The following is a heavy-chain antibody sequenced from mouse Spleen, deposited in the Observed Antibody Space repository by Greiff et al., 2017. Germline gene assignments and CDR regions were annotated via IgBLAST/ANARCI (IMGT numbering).Heavy chain of an antibody. V-gene: IGHV1-15*01. CDR2: IDPETGGT. Sequence: VQLQQPGAELVRPGASVTLSCKASGYTFTDYEMHWVKQTPVHGLEWIGAIDPETGGTAYNQKFKGKAILTADKSSSTAYMELRSLTSEDSAVYYCAYYRYGVFDYWGQGTTLTVSS. J-gene: IGHJ2*01. D-gene: IGHD2-14*01. CDR1: GYTFTDYE. CDR3: AYYRYGVFDY.